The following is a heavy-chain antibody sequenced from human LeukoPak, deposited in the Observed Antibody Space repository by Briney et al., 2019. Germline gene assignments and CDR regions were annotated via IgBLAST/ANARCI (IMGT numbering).Heavy chain of an antibody. D-gene: IGHD3-10*01. CDR3: AKEGDYYGSGSYYAY. V-gene: IGHV3-23*01. CDR2: ISGSGGNT. Sequence: GGSLRLSCAASGFTFSSYAMTWVRQAPGKGLEWVSGISGSGGNTYYTDSVRGRLSISRDNSKNTLYLQVNSLRAEDTAVYYCAKEGDYYGSGSYYAYWGQGTLVTVSS. J-gene: IGHJ4*02. CDR1: GFTFSSYA.